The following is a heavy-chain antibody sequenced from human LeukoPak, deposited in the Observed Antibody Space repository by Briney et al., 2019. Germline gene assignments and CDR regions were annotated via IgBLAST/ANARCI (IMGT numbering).Heavy chain of an antibody. CDR1: GFTFSSYW. Sequence: GGSLRLSCAASGFTFSSYWMHWVRQAPGKGLVWVSRINSDGSSTSYADSVKGRFTISRDNAKSTLYLQMNSLRAEDTAVYYCARDSYDSSLDYWGQGTLVTVSS. CDR3: ARDSYDSSLDY. V-gene: IGHV3-74*01. CDR2: INSDGSST. J-gene: IGHJ4*02. D-gene: IGHD3-22*01.